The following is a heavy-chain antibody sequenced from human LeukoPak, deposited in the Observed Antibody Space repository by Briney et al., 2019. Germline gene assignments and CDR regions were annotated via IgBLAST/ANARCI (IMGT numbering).Heavy chain of an antibody. CDR1: GGSISSGDYY. D-gene: IGHD2-21*02. CDR3: ARGRWVGDHPSYWYFDL. Sequence: PSQTLSLTCTVSGGSISSGDYYWSWIRQPPGKGLEWIGYIYYSGSTYYNPSLKSRVTISVDTSKNQFSLKLSSVTAADTAVYYCARGRWVGDHPSYWYFDLWGRGTLVTVSS. CDR2: IYYSGST. J-gene: IGHJ2*01. V-gene: IGHV4-30-4*08.